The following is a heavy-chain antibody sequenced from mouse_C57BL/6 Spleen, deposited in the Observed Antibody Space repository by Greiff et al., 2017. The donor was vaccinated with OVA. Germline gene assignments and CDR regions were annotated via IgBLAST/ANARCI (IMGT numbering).Heavy chain of an antibody. J-gene: IGHJ2*01. CDR3: ASSYWAYYFDY. CDR1: GYTFTSYW. D-gene: IGHD4-1*01. CDR2: IYPGSGST. V-gene: IGHV1-55*01. Sequence: QVQLQQPGAELVKPGASVKMSCKASGYTFTSYWITWVKQRPGQGLDWIGDIYPGSGSTNYNEKFKSKATLTVYTSSSTAYMQLSSLTSEDSAVYYCASSYWAYYFDYWGQGTTLTVSS.